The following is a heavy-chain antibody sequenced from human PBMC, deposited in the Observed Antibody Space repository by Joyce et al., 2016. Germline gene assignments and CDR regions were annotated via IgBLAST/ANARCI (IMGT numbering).Heavy chain of an antibody. CDR2: ISYDGIYK. CDR3: AKILTATYSSGWFLDY. D-gene: IGHD6-25*01. V-gene: IGHV3-30*18. CDR1: GLTLSNYG. Sequence: QVQLVESGGGVVQPGRSLRLSCAASGLTLSNYGVHWVRQAPGKGLEWVAVISYDGIYKYYADAVKGRFTISRDNSKNTVFLERNSLRAEDTAVYYCAKILTATYSSGWFLDYWGQGTLVTVSS. J-gene: IGHJ4*02.